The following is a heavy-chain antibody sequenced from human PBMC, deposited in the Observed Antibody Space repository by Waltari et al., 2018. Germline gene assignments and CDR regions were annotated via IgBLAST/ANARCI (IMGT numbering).Heavy chain of an antibody. CDR1: GYTFTGYY. V-gene: IGHV1-2*06. Sequence: QVQLVQSGAEVKKPGASVKVSCKASGYTFTGYYMHWVRQAPGQGLEWMGRINPNSGGTNYAQKCQGRVTMTRDTSISTAYMELSRLRSDDTAVYYCARSGSSWYYFDYWGQGTLVTVSS. CDR3: ARSGSSWYYFDY. CDR2: INPNSGGT. J-gene: IGHJ4*02. D-gene: IGHD6-13*01.